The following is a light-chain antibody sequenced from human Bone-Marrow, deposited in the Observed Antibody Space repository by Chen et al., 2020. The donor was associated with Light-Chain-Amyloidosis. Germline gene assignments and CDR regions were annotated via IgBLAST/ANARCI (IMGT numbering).Light chain of an antibody. V-gene: IGLV1-44*01. CDR3: EAWHDTLNGPV. CDR2: NDN. CDR1: SSNIGRNT. J-gene: IGLJ3*02. Sequence: QPVLTQPPSASGTPGQPVTIPCSGSSSNIGRNTVNWFQQFPGTAPNLPIYNDNQRPSGVPALFSGSRAGNSASLAISGLQSEDEADYYCEAWHDTLNGPVFGGGTKLTVL.